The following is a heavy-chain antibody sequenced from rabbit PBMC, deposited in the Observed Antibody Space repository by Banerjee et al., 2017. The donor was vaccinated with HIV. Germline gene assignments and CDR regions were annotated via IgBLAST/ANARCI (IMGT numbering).Heavy chain of an antibody. CDR2: IDPGFGIT. CDR1: GFDFSSYG. Sequence: QEQLVESGGGLVQPGGSLKLSCKASGFDFSSYGVSWVRQAPGKGLEWIGYIDPGFGITNYAGWVNGRFTISSHNAQNTLYLQLNSLTAADTATYFCVRETYDDYTLWGPGTLVTVS. D-gene: IGHD2-1*01. V-gene: IGHV1S47*01. CDR3: VRETYDDYTL. J-gene: IGHJ6*01.